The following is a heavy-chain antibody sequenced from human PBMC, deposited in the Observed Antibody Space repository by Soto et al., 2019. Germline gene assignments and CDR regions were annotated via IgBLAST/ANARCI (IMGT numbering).Heavy chain of an antibody. CDR2: INAGNGNT. CDR3: ARGPGGPDGPGDY. Sequence: QVQLVQSGAEVKKPGASVKVSCKASGYTFTSYAMHWVRQAPGQRLEWMGWINAGNGNTKYSQKFQGRVTITRDTSASTDYMELSSLRSEDTAVYYCARGPGGPDGPGDYWGQGTLVTFSS. D-gene: IGHD2-15*01. V-gene: IGHV1-3*01. CDR1: GYTFTSYA. J-gene: IGHJ4*02.